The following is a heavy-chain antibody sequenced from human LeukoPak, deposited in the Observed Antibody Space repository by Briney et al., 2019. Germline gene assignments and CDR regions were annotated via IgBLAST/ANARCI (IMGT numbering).Heavy chain of an antibody. V-gene: IGHV1-2*06. CDR2: ITPNSGVT. J-gene: IGHJ4*01. CDR1: GYTFTGYY. CDR3: ARGRLQGQIDY. Sequence: GASLKVSCKASGYTFTGYYLHWVRQAPGHGLEWMGRITPNSGVTNYAQKFQGRVTMTRDASISTAYMELSRLRSDDTAVYYCARGRLQGQIDYWGQGTLVTVSS. D-gene: IGHD4-11*01.